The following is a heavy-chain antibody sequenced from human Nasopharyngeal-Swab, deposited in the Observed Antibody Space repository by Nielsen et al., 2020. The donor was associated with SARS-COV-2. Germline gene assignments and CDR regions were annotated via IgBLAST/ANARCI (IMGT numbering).Heavy chain of an antibody. CDR1: GYTLTELS. V-gene: IGHV1-24*01. D-gene: IGHD3-10*01. CDR2: FDPEDGET. CDR3: ATAPYGSGSGDFLDY. Sequence: ASVKVSCKVSGYTLTELSMHWVRQAPGKGLEWMGGFDPEDGETIYAQKSQGRVTMTEDTSTDTAYMELSSLRSEDTAVYYCATAPYGSGSGDFLDYWGQGTLVTVSS. J-gene: IGHJ4*02.